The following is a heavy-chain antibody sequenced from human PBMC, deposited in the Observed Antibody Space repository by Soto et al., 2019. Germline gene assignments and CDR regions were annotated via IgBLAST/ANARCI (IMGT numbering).Heavy chain of an antibody. Sequence: QVQLVQSGAEVKKPGASVKVSCKASGYSFTNYGISWVRQAPGQGPEWMGWISGHKGDTNHPQSLQGRVTMTTATSRNTAYMELRSLRSDDTAVYYCARHRFNYYDNTVYSYFDYWGQGTLVTVSS. J-gene: IGHJ4*02. CDR2: ISGHKGDT. V-gene: IGHV1-18*04. CDR1: GYSFTNYG. D-gene: IGHD3-22*01. CDR3: ARHRFNYYDNTVYSYFDY.